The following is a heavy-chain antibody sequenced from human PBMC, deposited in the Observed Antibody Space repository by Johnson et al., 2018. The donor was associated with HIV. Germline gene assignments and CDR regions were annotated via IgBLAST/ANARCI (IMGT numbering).Heavy chain of an antibody. CDR3: ARVDYDSSGYYLYAFDI. D-gene: IGHD3-22*01. J-gene: IGHJ3*02. V-gene: IGHV3-20*04. CDR1: GFTFDDYA. CDR2: INWNGGST. Sequence: VQLVESGGVVVQPGGSLRLSCAASGFTFDDYAMHWVRQAPGTGLEWVSLINWNGGSTGYADSVKGRFTISRDNAKNSLYLQMNSLRAEDTALYYCARVDYDSSGYYLYAFDIWGQGTMVTVSS.